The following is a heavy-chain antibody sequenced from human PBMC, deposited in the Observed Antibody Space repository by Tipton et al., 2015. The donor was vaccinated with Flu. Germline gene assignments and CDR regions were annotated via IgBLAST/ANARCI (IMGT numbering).Heavy chain of an antibody. D-gene: IGHD5-24*01. CDR1: GFILSNFW. Sequence: GSLRLSCAASGFILSNFWMSWVRQAPGKGLEWVANINQGGSEKYSVDSVKGRFTITRDNANNSLYLQMHSLRAEDTAVYYCATANGYHQGRSWYFDLWGRGTLVTVSS. J-gene: IGHJ2*01. V-gene: IGHV3-7*01. CDR2: INQGGSEK. CDR3: ATANGYHQGRSWYFDL.